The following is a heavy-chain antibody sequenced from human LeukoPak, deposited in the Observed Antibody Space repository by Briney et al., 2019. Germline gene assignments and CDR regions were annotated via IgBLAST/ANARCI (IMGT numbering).Heavy chain of an antibody. CDR3: ARDAMVRGVYGMDV. V-gene: IGHV3-30-3*01. Sequence: PGGSLRLSCAASGFTFGSYAMHWVRQAPGKGLEWVAVISYDGSNKYYADSVKGRFTISRDNSKNTLYLQMNSLRAEDTAVYYCARDAMVRGVYGMDVWGQGTTVTVSS. CDR1: GFTFGSYA. CDR2: ISYDGSNK. J-gene: IGHJ6*02. D-gene: IGHD3-10*01.